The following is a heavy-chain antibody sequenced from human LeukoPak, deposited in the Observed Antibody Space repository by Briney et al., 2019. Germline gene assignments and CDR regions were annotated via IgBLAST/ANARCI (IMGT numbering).Heavy chain of an antibody. CDR2: ISSSGSTI. CDR1: GFTFSDYY. Sequence: AGGSLRLSCAASGFTFSDYYMSWIRQAPGEGLEWVSYISSSGSTIYYADSVKGRFTISRDNAKNSLYLQMNSLRAEDTAVYYCARDTSDSSPDYWGQGTLVTVSS. CDR3: ARDTSDSSPDY. J-gene: IGHJ4*02. D-gene: IGHD6-13*01. V-gene: IGHV3-11*04.